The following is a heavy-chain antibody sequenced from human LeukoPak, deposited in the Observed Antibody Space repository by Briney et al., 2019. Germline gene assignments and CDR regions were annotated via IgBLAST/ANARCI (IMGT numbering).Heavy chain of an antibody. J-gene: IGHJ6*02. Sequence: ASVKVSCKASGYTFTSYYMHWVRQAPGQGLEWMGWINPNSGGTNYAQKFQGRVTMTRDTSISTAYMELSRLRSDDTAVYYCARDRPYYDFWSGGLGYYYYGMDVWGQGTTVTVSS. CDR1: GYTFTSYY. CDR2: INPNSGGT. D-gene: IGHD3-3*01. CDR3: ARDRPYYDFWSGGLGYYYYGMDV. V-gene: IGHV1-2*02.